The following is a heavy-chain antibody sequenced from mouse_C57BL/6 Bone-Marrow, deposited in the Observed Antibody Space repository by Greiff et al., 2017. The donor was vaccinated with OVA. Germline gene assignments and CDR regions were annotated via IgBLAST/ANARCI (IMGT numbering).Heavy chain of an antibody. D-gene: IGHD1-1*01. J-gene: IGHJ2*01. CDR3: ARHVNYGSSYDCDY. CDR2: ISSGGSYT. V-gene: IGHV5-6*01. Sequence: EVNLVESGGDLVKPGGSLKLSCAASGFTFSSYGMSWVRQTPDKRLEWVATISSGGSYTYYPDSVKGRFTISRDNAKNTLYLQMSSLKSEDTAMYYCARHVNYGSSYDCDYWGQGTTLTVSS. CDR1: GFTFSSYG.